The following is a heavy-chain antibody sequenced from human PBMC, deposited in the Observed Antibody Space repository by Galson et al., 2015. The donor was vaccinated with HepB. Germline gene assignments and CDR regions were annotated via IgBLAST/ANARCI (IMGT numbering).Heavy chain of an antibody. CDR2: ISYDGSNK. Sequence: SLRLSCAASGFTFSSYAMHWVRQAPGKGLEWVAVISYDGSNKYYADSVKGRCTISRDNAKNSLYLQMNSLRAEDTAVYYCATSSHGTVEYWGRGTLVTVSS. CDR3: ATSSHGTVEY. J-gene: IGHJ4*02. CDR1: GFTFSSYA. V-gene: IGHV3-30-3*01. D-gene: IGHD5-24*01.